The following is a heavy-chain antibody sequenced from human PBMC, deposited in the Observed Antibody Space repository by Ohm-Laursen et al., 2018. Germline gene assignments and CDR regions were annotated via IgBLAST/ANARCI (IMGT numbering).Heavy chain of an antibody. Sequence: SLRLSCAASGFTFSSYGMHWVRQAPGKGLEWVSAISDSGGRTYYADSVKGRFTISRDNSKNTLYLQMNSLRAEDTAMYYCARVDLYGTGWYYFDYWGQGILVTVSS. J-gene: IGHJ4*02. CDR1: GFTFSSYG. CDR3: ARVDLYGTGWYYFDY. CDR2: ISDSGGRT. V-gene: IGHV3-23*01. D-gene: IGHD6-19*01.